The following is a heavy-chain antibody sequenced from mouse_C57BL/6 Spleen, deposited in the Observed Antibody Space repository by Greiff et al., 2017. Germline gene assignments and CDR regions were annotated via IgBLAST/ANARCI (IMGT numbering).Heavy chain of an antibody. J-gene: IGHJ2*01. Sequence: QVHVKQSGAELVKPGASVKLSCKASGYTFTSYWMHWVKQRPGQGLEWIGMIHPNSGSTNYNEKFKSKATLTVDKSSSTAYMQLSSLTSEDSAVYYCAREWITTVVATGGYFDYWGQGTTLTVSS. V-gene: IGHV1-64*01. D-gene: IGHD1-1*01. CDR3: AREWITTVVATGGYFDY. CDR1: GYTFTSYW. CDR2: IHPNSGST.